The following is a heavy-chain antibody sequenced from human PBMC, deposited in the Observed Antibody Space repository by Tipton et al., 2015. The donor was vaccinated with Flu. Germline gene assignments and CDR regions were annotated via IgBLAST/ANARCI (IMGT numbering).Heavy chain of an antibody. CDR2: IYTSGST. J-gene: IGHJ3*02. Sequence: TLSLTCTVSGGSISSYYWSWIRQPAGKGLEWIGHIYTSGSTNYNPSLKSRVTMSVDTSKNQFSLKLSSVTAADTAVYYCARDFHDILTGLRDDAFDIWGQGTMVTVSS. D-gene: IGHD3-9*01. CDR3: ARDFHDILTGLRDDAFDI. CDR1: GGSISSYY. V-gene: IGHV4-4*07.